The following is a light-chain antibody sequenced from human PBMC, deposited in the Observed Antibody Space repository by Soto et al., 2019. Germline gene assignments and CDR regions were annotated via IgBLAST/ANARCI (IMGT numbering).Light chain of an antibody. Sequence: EIVLPQSPATLSLSPGERATLSCRASQSVVSYLAWYQQRPGQAHRLLIYDTSNRATGIPARFSGSGSGTDFPLTISSLEPEYFAVYYCPQRGNVPPIIVGQWTRLESK. V-gene: IGKV3-11*01. CDR2: DTS. CDR1: QSVVSY. J-gene: IGKJ5*01. CDR3: PQRGNVPPII.